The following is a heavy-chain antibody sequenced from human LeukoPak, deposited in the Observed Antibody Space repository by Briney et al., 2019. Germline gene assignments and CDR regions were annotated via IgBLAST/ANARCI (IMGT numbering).Heavy chain of an antibody. CDR3: ARGILSYDAFDI. J-gene: IGHJ3*02. V-gene: IGHV1-8*01. D-gene: IGHD3-10*01. Sequence: ASVKVSCKASGYTFINYDINWVRQATGQGLECMGWMNPNSGNAGYAQKFQGRVTMTRDTSITTAYMELSSLRSEETAVYYCARGILSYDAFDIWGQGTMVTVSS. CDR2: MNPNSGNA. CDR1: GYTFINYD.